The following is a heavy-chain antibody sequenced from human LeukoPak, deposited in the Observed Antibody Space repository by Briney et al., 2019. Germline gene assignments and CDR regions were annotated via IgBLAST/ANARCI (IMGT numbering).Heavy chain of an antibody. CDR2: IRNVGNDK. Sequence: GGSLRLSCAASGFTFDCCGMHWVRQAPGKGLEWVAFIRNVGNDKYYADSVKGRFTISRDNAKHSLYLQMNSLRAEDTAVYYCARAILRAEGCFDHWGQGTLVTVSS. J-gene: IGHJ4*02. CDR3: ARAILRAEGCFDH. D-gene: IGHD1-26*01. CDR1: GFTFDCCG. V-gene: IGHV3-30*02.